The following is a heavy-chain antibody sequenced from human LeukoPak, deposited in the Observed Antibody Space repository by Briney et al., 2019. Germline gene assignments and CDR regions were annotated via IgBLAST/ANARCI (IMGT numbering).Heavy chain of an antibody. V-gene: IGHV4-59*01. J-gene: IGHJ4*02. Sequence: PSETLSLTCTVSGGSISSYYWSWIRQPPGKGLEWIGYIYYSGSTNYNPSLKSRVTISVDTSKNQFSLKLSSVTAADTAVYYCASAGGYSYGSFDYWGQGTPVTVSS. CDR1: GGSISSYY. CDR2: IYYSGST. D-gene: IGHD5-18*01. CDR3: ASAGGYSYGSFDY.